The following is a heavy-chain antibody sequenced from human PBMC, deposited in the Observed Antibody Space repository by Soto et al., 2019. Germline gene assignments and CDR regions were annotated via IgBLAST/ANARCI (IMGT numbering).Heavy chain of an antibody. CDR1: GFTFSSYA. V-gene: IGHV3-23*01. CDR3: GEWWYDILTGCYVG. Sequence: GGSLRLSCAASGFTFSSYAMSWVRQAPGKGLEWVSAISGSGGSTCYADSVKGRFTISRDNSKNTLYLQMNSLRAEDTAVYYCGEWWYDILTGCYVGWGQGTLVTVSS. CDR2: ISGSGGST. D-gene: IGHD3-9*01. J-gene: IGHJ4*02.